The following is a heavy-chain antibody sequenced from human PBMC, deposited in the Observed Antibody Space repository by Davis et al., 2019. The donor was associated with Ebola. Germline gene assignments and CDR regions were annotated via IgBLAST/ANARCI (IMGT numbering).Heavy chain of an antibody. V-gene: IGHV1-3*01. Sequence: AASVKVSCKASGYTFTSYAMHWVRQAPGQRLEWMGWINAGNGNTKYSQKFQGRVTITRDTSASTAYMELSSLRSDDTAVYYCARGSRSSWYEWFDPWGQGTLVTVSS. CDR3: ARGSRSSWYEWFDP. CDR2: INAGNGNT. CDR1: GYTFTSYA. J-gene: IGHJ5*02. D-gene: IGHD6-13*01.